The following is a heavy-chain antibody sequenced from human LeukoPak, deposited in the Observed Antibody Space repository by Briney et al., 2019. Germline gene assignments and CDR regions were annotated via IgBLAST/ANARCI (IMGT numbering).Heavy chain of an antibody. CDR3: AKDPRRNYYDSSGYLVY. J-gene: IGHJ4*02. V-gene: IGHV3-23*01. CDR1: GFTFSDYY. D-gene: IGHD3-22*01. CDR2: ISSSGGST. Sequence: GGSLRLSCAASGFTFSDYYMNWVRQAPGKGLEWVSAISSSGGSTYYADSVKGRFTISRDNSKSTLYLRMNSPRAEDTAVYYCAKDPRRNYYDSSGYLVYWGQGTLVTVSS.